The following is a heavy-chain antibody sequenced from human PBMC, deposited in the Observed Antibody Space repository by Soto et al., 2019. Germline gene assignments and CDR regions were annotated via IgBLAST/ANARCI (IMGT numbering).Heavy chain of an antibody. CDR2: MNPNSGNT. CDR1: GYTFTTFD. Sequence: ASVKVSCKASGYTFTTFDINWVRQATGQGLEWMGWMNPNSGNTGFAQKFQGRITMTRNTSITTAYMELSSLRSDDTAVYYCARGGSSWADFDYWGQGTLVTVSS. D-gene: IGHD6-13*01. V-gene: IGHV1-8*01. J-gene: IGHJ4*02. CDR3: ARGGSSWADFDY.